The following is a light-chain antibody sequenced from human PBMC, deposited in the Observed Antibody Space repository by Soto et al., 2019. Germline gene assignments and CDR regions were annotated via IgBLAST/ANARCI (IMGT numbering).Light chain of an antibody. J-gene: IGKJ2*01. CDR3: QQYYSYPPT. Sequence: AIRMTQSPSSFSASTGDRVTITCRASQGISSYLAWDQQKPGKAPKLLIYAASTLQSGGPSSFSGSGAGTDFNITISCLQSEDFATYYCQQYYSYPPTFGQGTRLEIK. CDR1: QGISSY. V-gene: IGKV1-8*01. CDR2: AAS.